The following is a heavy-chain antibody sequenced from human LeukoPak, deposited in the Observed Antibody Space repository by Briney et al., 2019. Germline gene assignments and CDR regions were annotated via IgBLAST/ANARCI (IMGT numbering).Heavy chain of an antibody. CDR1: GFAFDEHG. Sequence: GGSLRLSCTASGFAFDEHGMSWVRQVSGKGLEWVSGINWSGGSTGYADPLRGRFTISRDNAKNSLYLQMDSLRAEDTALYYCSRAPITSPFYFDYWGQGTLVTVSS. CDR3: SRAPITSPFYFDY. V-gene: IGHV3-20*04. D-gene: IGHD2-2*01. J-gene: IGHJ4*02. CDR2: INWSGGST.